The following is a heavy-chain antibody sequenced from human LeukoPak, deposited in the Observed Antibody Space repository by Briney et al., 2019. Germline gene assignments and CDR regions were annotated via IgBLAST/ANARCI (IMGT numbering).Heavy chain of an antibody. Sequence: GRSLRLSCAASGFTFSSYGMHWVRQAPGKGLEWVAVIWYDGSNKYYADSVKGRFTISRDNSKNTLYLQMNSLRAKDTAVYYCARDPAFYDSSGYYDYWGQGTLVTVSS. CDR1: GFTFSSYG. D-gene: IGHD3-22*01. CDR3: ARDPAFYDSSGYYDY. J-gene: IGHJ4*02. V-gene: IGHV3-33*01. CDR2: IWYDGSNK.